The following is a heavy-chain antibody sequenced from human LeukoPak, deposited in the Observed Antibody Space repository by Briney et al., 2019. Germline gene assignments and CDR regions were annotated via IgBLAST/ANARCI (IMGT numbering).Heavy chain of an antibody. CDR3: ARDLVYYDSSGHDY. D-gene: IGHD3-22*01. CDR2: ISSSSSYI. Sequence: GGSLRLSCAASGFTFSSYSMNWVRQAPGKGLEWVSSISSSSSYIYYADSVKGRFTISRDNAKNSLYLQMNSLRAEDTAVYYCARDLVYYDSSGHDYWGQGTLVTVSS. J-gene: IGHJ4*02. CDR1: GFTFSSYS. V-gene: IGHV3-21*01.